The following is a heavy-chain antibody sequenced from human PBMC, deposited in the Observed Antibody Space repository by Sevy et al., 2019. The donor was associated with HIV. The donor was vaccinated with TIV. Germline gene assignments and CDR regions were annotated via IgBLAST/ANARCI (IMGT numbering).Heavy chain of an antibody. Sequence: GGSLRLSCAASGFTFSTYWMTWVRQAPGKGLEWVANIKQDGREKNYLDSVRGRFTISRDNAKNSLYLQMNSLRAEDTAVYYCAGSIGWFPGDWGQGTLVTVSS. CDR3: AGSIGWFPGD. CDR1: GFTFSTYW. CDR2: IKQDGREK. V-gene: IGHV3-7*03. D-gene: IGHD6-19*01. J-gene: IGHJ4*02.